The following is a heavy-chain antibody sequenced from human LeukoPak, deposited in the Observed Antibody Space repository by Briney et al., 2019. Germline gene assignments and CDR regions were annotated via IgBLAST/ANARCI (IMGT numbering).Heavy chain of an antibody. CDR2: ISSSSSYI. CDR3: ARKAADSSGYYDAYYFDY. J-gene: IGHJ4*02. D-gene: IGHD3-22*01. CDR1: GFTFSSYS. V-gene: IGHV3-21*01. Sequence: GGSLRLSCAASGFTFSSYSMNWVRQAPGKGLEWVSSISSSSSYIYYADSVKGRLTISRDNAKNSLYLQMNSLRAEDTAVYYCARKAADSSGYYDAYYFDYWGQGTLVTVSS.